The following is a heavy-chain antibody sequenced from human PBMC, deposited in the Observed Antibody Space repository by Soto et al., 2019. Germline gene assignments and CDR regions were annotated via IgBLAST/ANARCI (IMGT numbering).Heavy chain of an antibody. CDR2: ISAYNGNT. CDR3: ARGLSGLQLWLRGYYYYGMDV. D-gene: IGHD5-18*01. J-gene: IGHJ6*02. CDR1: GYTFTSYG. Sequence: QVQLVQSGAEVKKPGASVKVSCKASGYTFTSYGISWVRQAPGQGLEWMGWISAYNGNTNYAQKLQGRVTMTTDTSTSTAYMELRSLRSDDTAVYYCARGLSGLQLWLRGYYYYGMDVWGQGTTVTVSS. V-gene: IGHV1-18*04.